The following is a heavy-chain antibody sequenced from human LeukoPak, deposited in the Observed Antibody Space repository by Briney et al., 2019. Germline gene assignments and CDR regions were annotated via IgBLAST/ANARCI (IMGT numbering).Heavy chain of an antibody. CDR3: ARDRERWEIAALAY. J-gene: IGHJ4*02. CDR2: ISSSSSYI. D-gene: IGHD6-13*01. Sequence: GGSLRLSCAASGFTFSSYSMNWVRKAPGKGLECVSSISSSSSYIYYADSVKGRFTISRDNAKNSLYLQMNSLRAEDTAVYFCARDRERWEIAALAYWSQGTLVTVSS. V-gene: IGHV3-21*01. CDR1: GFTFSSYS.